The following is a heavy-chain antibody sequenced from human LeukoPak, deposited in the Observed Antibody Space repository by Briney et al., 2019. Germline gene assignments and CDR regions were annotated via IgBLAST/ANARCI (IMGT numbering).Heavy chain of an antibody. CDR3: ARIGGGDGRLRYFDWLLSEGYFDY. CDR2: MNPNSGNT. D-gene: IGHD3-9*01. CDR1: GYTFTSYD. Sequence: ASVKVSCKASGYTFTSYDINWVRQATGQGLEWMGWMNPNSGNTGYAQKFQGRVTMTRNTSISTAYMELSSLRSEDTAVYYCARIGGGDGRLRYFDWLLSEGYFDYWGQGTLVTVSS. V-gene: IGHV1-8*01. J-gene: IGHJ4*02.